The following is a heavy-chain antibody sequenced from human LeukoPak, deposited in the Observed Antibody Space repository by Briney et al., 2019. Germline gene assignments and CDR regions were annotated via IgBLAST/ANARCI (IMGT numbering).Heavy chain of an antibody. CDR3: ARDFTPHSYYYDSSGYAFDT. D-gene: IGHD3-22*01. CDR1: GGSISSYY. CDR2: IYYSGST. J-gene: IGHJ3*02. Sequence: SETLSLTCTVSGGSISSYYWSWIRQPPGKGLEWIGYIYYSGSTNYNPSLKSRVTISVDTSKNQFSLKLSSVTAADTAVYYCARDFTPHSYYYDSSGYAFDTWGQGTMVTVSS. V-gene: IGHV4-59*01.